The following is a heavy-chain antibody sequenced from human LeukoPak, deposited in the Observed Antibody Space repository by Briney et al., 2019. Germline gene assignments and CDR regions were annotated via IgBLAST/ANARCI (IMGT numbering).Heavy chain of an antibody. D-gene: IGHD7-27*01. V-gene: IGHV1-2*02. J-gene: IGHJ4*02. CDR3: AGRNTAGDPIPYYFDY. CDR2: INPNSGGT. Sequence: GASVKVSCKTSGYTFTGYYMHWVRQAPGQGLEWMGWINPNSGGTNYAQKFQGRVTMTRDTSISTAYMELSRLRSDDTAVYYCAGRNTAGDPIPYYFDYWGQGTLVTVSS. CDR1: GYTFTGYY.